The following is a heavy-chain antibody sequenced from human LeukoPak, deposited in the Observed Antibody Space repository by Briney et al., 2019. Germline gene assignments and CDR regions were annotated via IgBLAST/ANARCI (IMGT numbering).Heavy chain of an antibody. J-gene: IGHJ5*02. V-gene: IGHV4-30-2*01. CDR3: ARTYDFWSGGNWFDP. D-gene: IGHD3-3*01. CDR2: IYHSGST. Sequence: SQTLSLTCAVSGGSISSGGYSWTWIRQPPGKGLEWIGYIYHSGSTYYNPSLKSRVTISVDRSKNRFSLKLSSVTAADTAVYYCARTYDFWSGGNWFDPWGQGTLVTVSS. CDR1: GGSISSGGYS.